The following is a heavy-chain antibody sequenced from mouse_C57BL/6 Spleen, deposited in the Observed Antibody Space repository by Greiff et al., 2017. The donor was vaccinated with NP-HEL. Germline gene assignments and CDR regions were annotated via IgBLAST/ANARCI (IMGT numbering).Heavy chain of an antibody. V-gene: IGHV1-69*01. D-gene: IGHD1-1*01. Sequence: VQLQQPGAELVMPGASVKLSCKASGYTFTSYWMHWVKQRPGQGLEWIGEIDPSDSYTNYNQKFKGKSTLTVDKSSSTAYMQLSSLTSEDSAVYYCARLDTTVVAHDYWGQGTTLTVSS. CDR2: IDPSDSYT. J-gene: IGHJ2*01. CDR1: GYTFTSYW. CDR3: ARLDTTVVAHDY.